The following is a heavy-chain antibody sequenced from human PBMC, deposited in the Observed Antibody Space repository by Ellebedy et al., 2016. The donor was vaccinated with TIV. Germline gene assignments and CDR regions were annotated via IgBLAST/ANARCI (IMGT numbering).Heavy chain of an antibody. D-gene: IGHD3-16*01. CDR1: GFLLSPSGVG. V-gene: IGHV2-5*02. CDR3: AHGGPNNWFDP. Sequence: SGPTLVKPTQTLTLTCTFSGFLLSPSGVGVGWIRQPPGKALEWLALIYWDDDKRYSPSLKSRLTITKDTSKNQVVLTMTNMDPVDTATYYCAHGGPNNWFDPWGQGTLVTVSS. J-gene: IGHJ5*02. CDR2: IYWDDDK.